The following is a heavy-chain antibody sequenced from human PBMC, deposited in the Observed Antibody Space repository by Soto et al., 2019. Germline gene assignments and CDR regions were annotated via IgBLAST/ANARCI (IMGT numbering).Heavy chain of an antibody. CDR3: ARALPSLVGAPFWDV. V-gene: IGHV1-2*04. D-gene: IGHD1-26*01. Sequence: ASVKVSCKASGYTFTGYYMHWVRQAPGQGLEWMGWINPNSGGTNYAQKFQGWVTMTRDTSISTAYMELSRLRSDDTAVYYCARALPSLVGAPFWDVWGQGTTVTVSS. CDR1: GYTFTGYY. J-gene: IGHJ6*02. CDR2: INPNSGGT.